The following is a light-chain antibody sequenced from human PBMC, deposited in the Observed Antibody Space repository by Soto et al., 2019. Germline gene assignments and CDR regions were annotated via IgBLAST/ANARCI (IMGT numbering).Light chain of an antibody. J-gene: IGKJ4*01. CDR2: DAS. V-gene: IGKV3-11*01. Sequence: EIVLTHSPATLSLSPCERAALSCRASQSVYTYLAWYQQKPGQAPRLLIYDASNRATGIPARFSGSGSGTDFTLTISSLEPEDFAVYYCQQYNNWPLTFGGGTKVDIK. CDR1: QSVYTY. CDR3: QQYNNWPLT.